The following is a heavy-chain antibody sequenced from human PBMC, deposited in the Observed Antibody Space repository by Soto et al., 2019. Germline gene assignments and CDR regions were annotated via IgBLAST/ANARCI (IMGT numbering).Heavy chain of an antibody. V-gene: IGHV1-8*01. CDR2: MNPNSGNT. CDR3: SRGRVSGYSAYYFDS. J-gene: IGHJ4*02. Sequence: QVQLVQSGAEVKKPGASVKVSCRASGYTFSTYDINWVRRATGQGLEWMGWMNPNSGNTGSAHKCQGRVTMTRDTSISTVYMELSSLRSEDTAVYYCSRGRVSGYSAYYFDSWGQGTLVTVSS. D-gene: IGHD5-12*01. CDR1: GYTFSTYD.